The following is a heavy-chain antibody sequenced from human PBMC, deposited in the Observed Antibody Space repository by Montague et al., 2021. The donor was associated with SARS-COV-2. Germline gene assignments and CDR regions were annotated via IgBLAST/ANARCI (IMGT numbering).Heavy chain of an antibody. CDR1: GGSVNSGSYH. Sequence: SETLSLTCTVSGGSVNSGSYHWNWIRQPPGKGLEWIGYIYYSGSTGYNPSLKSRVTISLDTSKNQFSLNLTSVTAADTALYFCARELDIDDFLSGYYIGVWGQGTTVIVSS. CDR2: IYYSGST. CDR3: ARELDIDDFLSGYYIGV. V-gene: IGHV4-61*01. D-gene: IGHD3-3*01. J-gene: IGHJ6*02.